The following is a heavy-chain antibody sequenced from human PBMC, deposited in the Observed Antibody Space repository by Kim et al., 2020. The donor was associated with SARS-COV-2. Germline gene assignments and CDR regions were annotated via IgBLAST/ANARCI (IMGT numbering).Heavy chain of an antibody. CDR3: ARRDYYGSGSSPQLFDY. V-gene: IGHV4-34*01. CDR1: GGSFSGYY. D-gene: IGHD3-10*01. J-gene: IGHJ4*01. Sequence: SETLSLTCGVYGGSFSGYYWSWIRQPPGKALEWIGEINHSGSTNYSPSLKSRVTISVDTSKNQFSLKLSSVTAADTAVYYCARRDYYGSGSSPQLFDYWG. CDR2: INHSGST.